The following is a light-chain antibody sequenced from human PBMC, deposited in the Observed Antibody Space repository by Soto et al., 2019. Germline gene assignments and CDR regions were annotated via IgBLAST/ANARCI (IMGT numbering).Light chain of an antibody. Sequence: DIQMTQSPSSVSASVGDGVTITCRASQGISSWLARYQQKPGKAPKLLIYAASSLQSGVPSRFSGSGSGTDFTLTISSLQPEDFATYYCQQANSFPLTFGGGTKVEIK. CDR2: AAS. V-gene: IGKV1D-12*01. CDR3: QQANSFPLT. CDR1: QGISSW. J-gene: IGKJ4*01.